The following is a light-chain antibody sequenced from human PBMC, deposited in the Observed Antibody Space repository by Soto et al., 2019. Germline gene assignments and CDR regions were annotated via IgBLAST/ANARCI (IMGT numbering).Light chain of an antibody. CDR3: QQRSSWPLA. V-gene: IGKV3-11*01. J-gene: IGKJ4*01. CDR2: DAS. CDR1: QSVSSS. Sequence: EIVLTQSPATLSLSPGETATLSCRASQSVSSSLAWYQQKPGQTPRLLIYDASNRATGIPARFSGSGSGTDFTLTFSSLEPEDFAVYYCQQRSSWPLAFGGGTKVVIK.